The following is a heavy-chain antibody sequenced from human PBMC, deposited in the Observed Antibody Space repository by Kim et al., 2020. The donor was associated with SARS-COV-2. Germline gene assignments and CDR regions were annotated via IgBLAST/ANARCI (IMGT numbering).Heavy chain of an antibody. J-gene: IGHJ4*02. Sequence: GGSLRLSCAASGFTYTNYLMIWFRQVPGKGLEWVSTITRSGGSTYYADSVKDRFTISGDNSKNTLNLQMASLRAEDTARYFHAKKRSQLPPDAWGQGTL. CDR3: AKKRSQLPPDA. CDR2: ITRSGGST. V-gene: IGHV3-23*01. D-gene: IGHD2-2*01. CDR1: GFTYTNYL.